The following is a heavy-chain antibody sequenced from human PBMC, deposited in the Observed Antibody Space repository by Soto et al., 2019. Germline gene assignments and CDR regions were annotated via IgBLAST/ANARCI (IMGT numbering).Heavy chain of an antibody. V-gene: IGHV3-30-3*01. CDR3: ARDSSEGPLGWFDP. CDR1: GFTFSSYA. Sequence: QVQLVESGGGVVQPGRSLRLSCAASGFTFSSYAMHWVRQAPGKGLEWVAVISYDGSNKYYADSVKGRFTISRDNSKNTLYLQMNSLRAEDTAVYYCARDSSEGPLGWFDPWGQGTLVTVSS. D-gene: IGHD7-27*01. CDR2: ISYDGSNK. J-gene: IGHJ5*02.